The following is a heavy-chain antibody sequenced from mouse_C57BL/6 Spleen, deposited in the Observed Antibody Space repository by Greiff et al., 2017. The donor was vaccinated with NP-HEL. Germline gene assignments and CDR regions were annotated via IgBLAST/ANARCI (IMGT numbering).Heavy chain of an antibody. CDR2: IDPSDSYT. D-gene: IGHD2-14*01. CDR3: ARSGVQTHYCDY. V-gene: IGHV1-69*01. CDR1: GYTFTSYW. Sequence: QVQLQQSGAELVMPGASVKLSCKASGYTFTSYWMHWVKQRPGQGLEWIGEIDPSDSYTNYNQKFTGKSTLTVDKSSSTAYMQLSSLTSEDSAVYYCARSGVQTHYCDYWGQGTTLTVSS. J-gene: IGHJ2*01.